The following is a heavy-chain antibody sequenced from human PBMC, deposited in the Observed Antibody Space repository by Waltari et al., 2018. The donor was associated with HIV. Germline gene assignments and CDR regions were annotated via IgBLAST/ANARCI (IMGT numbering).Heavy chain of an antibody. Sequence: QVQLVQSGAEVKKPGASVKVSCKASGYTFTSYAMHWVRQAPGQRLEWMGWINAGNGNTKYSQKFQGRVTITRDTSASTAYMELSSLRSEDTAVYYCARDFHIVVVPAPAASDAFDIWGQGTMVTVSS. V-gene: IGHV1-3*01. CDR1: GYTFTSYA. D-gene: IGHD2-2*01. J-gene: IGHJ3*02. CDR2: INAGNGNT. CDR3: ARDFHIVVVPAPAASDAFDI.